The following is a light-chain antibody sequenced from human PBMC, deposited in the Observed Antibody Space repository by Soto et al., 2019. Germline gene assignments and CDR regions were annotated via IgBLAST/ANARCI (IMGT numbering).Light chain of an antibody. CDR3: SSYTSTTSYV. J-gene: IGLJ1*01. V-gene: IGLV2-14*03. CDR2: DVY. Sequence: QAVLTQPASVSDSPGQSITISCIGTSSDIGSSDHVSWHQQHPGRAPKLIIYDVYHRPSGVSHRFSDSKTGNTASLIISGLQAEDEADYYCSSYTSTTSYVSGSGTKLTVL. CDR1: SSDIGSSDH.